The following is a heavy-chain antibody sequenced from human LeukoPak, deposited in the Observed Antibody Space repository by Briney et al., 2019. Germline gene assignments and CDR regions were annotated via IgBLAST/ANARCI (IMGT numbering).Heavy chain of an antibody. CDR1: GGTFSSYA. CDR2: INPSGGST. J-gene: IGHJ4*02. CDR3: ARDQEGFDY. V-gene: IGHV1-46*01. Sequence: ASVKVSCKASGGTFSSYAISWVRQAPGQGLEWMGIINPSGGSTSYAQKFQGRVTMTRDTSTSTVYMELSSLRSEDTAVYYCARDQEGFDYWGQGTLVTVSS.